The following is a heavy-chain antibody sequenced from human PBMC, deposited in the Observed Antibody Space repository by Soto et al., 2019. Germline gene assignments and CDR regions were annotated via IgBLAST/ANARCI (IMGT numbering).Heavy chain of an antibody. CDR1: GFTFSSYA. D-gene: IGHD3-22*01. Sequence: GGSLRLSCAASGFTFSSYAMHWVRQAPGKGLEWVAVISYDGSNKYYADSVKGRFTISRDNSKNTLYLQMNSLRAEDTAVYYCALGDSSGYYSVTNYWGQGTLVTVS. CDR3: ALGDSSGYYSVTNY. CDR2: ISYDGSNK. V-gene: IGHV3-30-3*01. J-gene: IGHJ4*02.